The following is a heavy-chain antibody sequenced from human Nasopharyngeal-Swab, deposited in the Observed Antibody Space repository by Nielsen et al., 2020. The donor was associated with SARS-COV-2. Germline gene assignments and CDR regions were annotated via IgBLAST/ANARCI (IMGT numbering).Heavy chain of an antibody. Sequence: WVRQAPGQGLEWMGIINARGGSTSYAQKFQGRVTMTRDTSTSTVYMELSSLRSEDTAVYYCARARKAIYYYGSGSYYKGGVNWFDPWGQGTLVTVSS. J-gene: IGHJ5*02. D-gene: IGHD3-10*01. CDR3: ARARKAIYYYGSGSYYKGGVNWFDP. CDR2: INARGGST. V-gene: IGHV1-46*01.